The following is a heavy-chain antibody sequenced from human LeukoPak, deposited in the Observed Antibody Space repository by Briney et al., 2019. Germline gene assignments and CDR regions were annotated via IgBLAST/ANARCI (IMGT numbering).Heavy chain of an antibody. Sequence: AGGSLRLSCAASGFTFSSYVMNWVRQAPGKRLEWVSGISDSGGDTYYADSVKGRFTISRDNSKNTLYLQMNSLRAEDTAVYYCAKLPGRAADYWGQGTLVTVSS. V-gene: IGHV3-23*01. CDR3: AKLPGRAADY. CDR1: GFTFSSYV. CDR2: ISDSGGDT. J-gene: IGHJ4*02.